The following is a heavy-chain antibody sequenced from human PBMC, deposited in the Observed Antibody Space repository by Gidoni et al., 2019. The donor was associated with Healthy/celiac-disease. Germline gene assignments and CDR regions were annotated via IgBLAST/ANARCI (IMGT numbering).Heavy chain of an antibody. Sequence: QVQLVESGGGVVQPGRSLRRSCAASGFTFSRYGLHWVRQAPGKGLEWVAVIWYDGSNKYYADSVKGRFTISRDNSKNTLYLQMNSLRAEDTAVYYCARDHDYYDSSGYHDGFDYWGQGTLVTVSS. V-gene: IGHV3-33*01. D-gene: IGHD3-22*01. CDR1: GFTFSRYG. CDR2: IWYDGSNK. J-gene: IGHJ4*02. CDR3: ARDHDYYDSSGYHDGFDY.